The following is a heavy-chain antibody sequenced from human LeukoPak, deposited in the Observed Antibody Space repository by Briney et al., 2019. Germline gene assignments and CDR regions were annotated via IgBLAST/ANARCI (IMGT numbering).Heavy chain of an antibody. J-gene: IGHJ4*02. CDR2: ISYDGSNK. CDR3: ASERPSSSWYDY. Sequence: GGSLRLSCAASGFTFSSYGMHWVRQAPGKGLEWVAVISYDGSNKCYADSVKGRFTISRDNSKNTLYLQMNSLRAEDTAVYYCASERPSSSWYDYWGQGTLVTVSS. CDR1: GFTFSSYG. D-gene: IGHD6-13*01. V-gene: IGHV3-30*03.